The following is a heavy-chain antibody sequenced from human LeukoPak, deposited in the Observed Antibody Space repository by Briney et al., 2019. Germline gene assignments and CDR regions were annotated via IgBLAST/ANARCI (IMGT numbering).Heavy chain of an antibody. CDR1: GFTFSSYT. D-gene: IGHD7-27*01. CDR3: AKDGGLWVSAHWGDS. J-gene: IGHJ4*02. CDR2: ITTGGPNT. Sequence: TGGSLRLSCTASGFTFSSYTMSWVRQASGKGLKWVSTITTGGPNTYYADSVKGRFTVSRDDSKNTLYLQMNSLRAEDTAVYYCAKDGGLWVSAHWGDSWGRGTLVTVSS. V-gene: IGHV3-23*01.